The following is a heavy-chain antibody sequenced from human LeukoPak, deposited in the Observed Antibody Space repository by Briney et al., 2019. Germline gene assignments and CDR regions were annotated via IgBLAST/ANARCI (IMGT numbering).Heavy chain of an antibody. CDR2: ISSSGSTI. V-gene: IGHV3-48*03. Sequence: PGGSLRLSCAASGFTFSSYEMNWVRQAPGKGLEWVSYISSSGSTIYYADSVKGRFTISRDNAKNSLYLQMNSLRAEDTAVYYCARGLVVGANRRGDYWGQGTLVTVSS. J-gene: IGHJ4*02. CDR1: GFTFSSYE. CDR3: ARGLVVGANRRGDY. D-gene: IGHD1-26*01.